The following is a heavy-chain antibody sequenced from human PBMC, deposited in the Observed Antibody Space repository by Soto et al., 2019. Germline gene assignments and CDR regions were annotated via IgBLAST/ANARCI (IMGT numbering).Heavy chain of an antibody. Sequence: SETLSLTCAVYGGSFSGYYWSWIRQPPGKGLEWIGEINHSGSTNYNPSLKSRVTISVDTSKNQFSLKLSSVTAADTAVYYCARERVYGDLSDAFDIWGQGTMVTVSS. CDR1: GGSFSGYY. CDR3: ARERVYGDLSDAFDI. V-gene: IGHV4-34*01. CDR2: INHSGST. J-gene: IGHJ3*02. D-gene: IGHD4-17*01.